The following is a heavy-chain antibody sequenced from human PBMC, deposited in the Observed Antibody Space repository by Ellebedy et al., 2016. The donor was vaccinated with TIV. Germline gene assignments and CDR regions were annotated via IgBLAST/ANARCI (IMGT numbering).Heavy chain of an antibody. D-gene: IGHD6-13*01. CDR1: GYSFTSYW. CDR3: ARQYYTSSWPYFDY. J-gene: IGHJ4*02. CDR2: IYPGDTDT. V-gene: IGHV5-51*01. Sequence: GESLKISCKGSGYSFTSYWIGWVRQMPGKGLEWMGIIYPGDTDTRYSPSFEGQVTISADESLSTAYLQWSSLKASDTAMYYCARQYYTSSWPYFDYWGQGTLVTVSS.